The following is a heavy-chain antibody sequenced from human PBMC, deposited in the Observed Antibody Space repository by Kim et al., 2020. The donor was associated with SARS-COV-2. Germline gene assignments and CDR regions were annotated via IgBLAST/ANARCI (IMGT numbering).Heavy chain of an antibody. V-gene: IGHV3-21*04. CDR3: ARNTRDGEMTTVTKDGAFDI. CDR2: ISSSSSYI. J-gene: IGHJ3*02. Sequence: GGSLRLSCAASGFTFSSYSMNWVRQAPGKGLEWVSSISSSSSYIYYADSVKGRFTISRDNAKNSLYLQMNSLRAEDTAVYYCARNTRDGEMTTVTKDGAFDIWGQGTMVTVSS. CDR1: GFTFSSYS. D-gene: IGHD4-17*01.